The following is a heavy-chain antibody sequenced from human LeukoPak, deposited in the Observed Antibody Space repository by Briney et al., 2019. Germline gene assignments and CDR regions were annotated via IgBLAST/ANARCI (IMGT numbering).Heavy chain of an antibody. CDR2: TYYRSDSYN. CDR3: ARDDDYYDTTGYHYYFDY. D-gene: IGHD3-22*01. CDR1: GDSVSSDSAG. Sequence: SQTLSLTCAISGDSVSSDSAGWNWIRQFPSRGLEWLGRTYYRSDSYNDYAVSVRSRITINPDTSKNQFSLHLDSVTPEDSAVYYCARDDDYYDTTGYHYYFDYWGQGTQVTVSS. V-gene: IGHV6-1*01. J-gene: IGHJ4*02.